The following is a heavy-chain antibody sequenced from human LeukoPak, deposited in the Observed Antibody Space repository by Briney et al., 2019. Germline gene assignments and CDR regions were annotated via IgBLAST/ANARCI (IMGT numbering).Heavy chain of an antibody. CDR3: ARDGILTGDPFDY. Sequence: GGSLRLSCAASEFTFSRHWMSWVRQAPGKGLEWVAKIKQDGSEKYYVDSVKGRFTISRDNAKNSLYLQMNSLRAEDTAVYYCARDGILTGDPFDYWGQGTLVTVSS. V-gene: IGHV3-7*01. D-gene: IGHD3-9*01. CDR2: IKQDGSEK. J-gene: IGHJ4*02. CDR1: EFTFSRHW.